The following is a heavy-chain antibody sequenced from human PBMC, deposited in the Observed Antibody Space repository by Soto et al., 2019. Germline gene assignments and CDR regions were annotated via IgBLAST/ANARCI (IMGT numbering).Heavy chain of an antibody. CDR1: GYTFTSYA. V-gene: IGHV1-3*01. CDR2: INAGNGNT. D-gene: IGHD6-13*01. Sequence: QVQLVQSGPEVKKPGASVKVSCKASGYTFTSYAIHWVRQAPGQRLEWMGWINAGNGNTKYSQNFQDSVDITRDTSTSTAYMHLSSLRSEDTAVYYCARGLAAAGTIGWFDPWGQGTLVTVSS. J-gene: IGHJ5*02. CDR3: ARGLAAAGTIGWFDP.